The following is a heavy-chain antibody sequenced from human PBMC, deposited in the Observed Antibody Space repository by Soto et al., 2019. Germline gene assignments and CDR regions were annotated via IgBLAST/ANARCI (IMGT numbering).Heavy chain of an antibody. J-gene: IGHJ2*01. CDR3: ARDPRMPPDGWYFDL. Sequence: QVQLVESGGGVVQPGRSLRLSCAASGFTFSSSAMHWVRQAPGKGLEWVAVISYDGSNKYYADSVKGRFTISRDNSKNTLYLQMNSLRAEDTAVYYCARDPRMPPDGWYFDLWGRGTLVTVSS. V-gene: IGHV3-30-3*01. D-gene: IGHD2-2*01. CDR2: ISYDGSNK. CDR1: GFTFSSSA.